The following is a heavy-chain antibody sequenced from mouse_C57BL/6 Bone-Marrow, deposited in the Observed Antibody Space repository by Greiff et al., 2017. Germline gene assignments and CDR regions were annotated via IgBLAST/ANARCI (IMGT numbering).Heavy chain of an antibody. D-gene: IGHD2-9*01. CDR3: ARSYYGNDDAMDD. J-gene: IGHJ4*01. Sequence: VQLQQPGAELVKPGASVKLSCKASGYTFTSYWMQWVKQRPGQGLEWIGEIDPSDSYTNYNQKFKGKATLTVDTSSNTAYMQLSSLTSEDSAVYYWARSYYGNDDAMDDWGQGTSVTVSS. CDR2: IDPSDSYT. V-gene: IGHV1-50*01. CDR1: GYTFTSYW.